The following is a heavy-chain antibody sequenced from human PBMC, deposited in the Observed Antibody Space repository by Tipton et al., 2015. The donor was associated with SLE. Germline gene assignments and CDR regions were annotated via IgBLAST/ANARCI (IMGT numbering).Heavy chain of an antibody. Sequence: SLRLSCAASGFTFSSYSMNWVRQAPGKGLEWVGRIKSKTDGGTTDYAAPVKGRFTISRDDSKNTLYLQMNSLKTEDTAVYYCTTARGNVDAFDIWGQGTMVTVSS. CDR2: IKSKTDGGTT. CDR1: GFTFSSYS. CDR3: TTARGNVDAFDI. J-gene: IGHJ3*02. V-gene: IGHV3-15*01.